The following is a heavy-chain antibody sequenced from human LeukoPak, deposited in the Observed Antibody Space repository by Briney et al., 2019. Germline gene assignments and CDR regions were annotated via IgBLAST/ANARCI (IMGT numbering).Heavy chain of an antibody. J-gene: IGHJ4*02. D-gene: IGHD3-22*01. CDR1: GGSISSYY. CDR2: IHNNGDT. Sequence: SSETLSLTCTVSGGSISSYYWNWIRQAPGKALEWIGHIHNNGDTAYNFSLKSRVTISMDTSKNQFSLKLSSVTAADTAVYYCGRWGYFDSGNYFVVDYWGQGTVVTVSS. CDR3: GRWGYFDSGNYFVVDY. V-gene: IGHV4-59*01.